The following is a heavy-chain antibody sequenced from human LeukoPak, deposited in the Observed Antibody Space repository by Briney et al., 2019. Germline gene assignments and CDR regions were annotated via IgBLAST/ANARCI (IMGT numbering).Heavy chain of an antibody. CDR2: INPNSGGT. V-gene: IGHV1-2*02. CDR3: ASPNPYCSSTSCYEPYAFDI. Sequence: ASVKVSCKASGYTFTDYYMHWVRQAPGQGLEWMGWINPNSGGTNYAQKFQGRVTMTRDTSISTAYMELSRLRSDDTAVYYCASPNPYCSSTSCYEPYAFDIWGQGTMVTVSS. CDR1: GYTFTDYY. D-gene: IGHD2-2*01. J-gene: IGHJ3*02.